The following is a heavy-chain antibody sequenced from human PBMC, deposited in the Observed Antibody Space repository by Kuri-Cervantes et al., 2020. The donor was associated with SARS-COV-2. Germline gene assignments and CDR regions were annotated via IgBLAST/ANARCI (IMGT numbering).Heavy chain of an antibody. CDR2: TYYRSKWYN. V-gene: IGHV6-1*01. Sequence: SQTLPLTCAISGDSVSSNSAAWNWIRQVPSRGLEWLGRTYYRSKWYNDYAVSVKSRITINPDTSKNQFSLKLSSVTAADTAVYYCARPGGFLDVWGKGTTVTVSS. CDR3: ARPGGFLDV. CDR1: GDSVSSNSAA. D-gene: IGHD4-23*01. J-gene: IGHJ6*04.